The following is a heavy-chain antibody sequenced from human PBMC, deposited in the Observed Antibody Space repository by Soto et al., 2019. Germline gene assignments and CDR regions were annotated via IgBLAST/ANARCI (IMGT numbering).Heavy chain of an antibody. V-gene: IGHV2-5*02. CDR2: IYWDDDK. Sequence: QITLKESGPTLVKPTQTLTLTCTFSGFSLSTSGVGVGWILQPPGEALEWLALIYWDDDKRYSPSLKSRLTITKDTSKNQVVLTMTNMDPVDTATYYCAHTRYYDFWSGYYSAFDYWGQGTLVTVSS. J-gene: IGHJ4*02. CDR3: AHTRYYDFWSGYYSAFDY. D-gene: IGHD3-3*01. CDR1: GFSLSTSGVG.